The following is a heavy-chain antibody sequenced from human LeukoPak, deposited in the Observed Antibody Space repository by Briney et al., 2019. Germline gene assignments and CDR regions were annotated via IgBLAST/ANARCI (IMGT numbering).Heavy chain of an antibody. V-gene: IGHV4-61*02. CDR1: GGSISSGSYY. CDR3: ARQEYQLLDAFDI. Sequence: SETLSLTRTVSGGSISSGSYYWSWIRQPAGKGLEWIGRIYTSGSTNYNPSLKSRVTISVDTSKNQFSLKLSSVTAADTAVYYCARQEYQLLDAFDIWGQGTMVTVSS. J-gene: IGHJ3*02. CDR2: IYTSGST. D-gene: IGHD2-2*01.